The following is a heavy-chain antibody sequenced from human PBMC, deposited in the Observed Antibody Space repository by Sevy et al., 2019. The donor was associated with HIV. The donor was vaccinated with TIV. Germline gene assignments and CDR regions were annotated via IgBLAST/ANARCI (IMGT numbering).Heavy chain of an antibody. J-gene: IGHJ4*02. D-gene: IGHD1-1*01. Sequence: ASVKVSCKASGYTFTGYYIHWIRQAPRQGLEWMGRINPNSGGTNYAQKFQGRVTMTRETSISTVYMELTRLTSDDTAVYYCARVPPLIHDGQNYWGQGTLVTVSS. CDR1: GYTFTGYY. CDR2: INPNSGGT. CDR3: ARVPPLIHDGQNY. V-gene: IGHV1-2*06.